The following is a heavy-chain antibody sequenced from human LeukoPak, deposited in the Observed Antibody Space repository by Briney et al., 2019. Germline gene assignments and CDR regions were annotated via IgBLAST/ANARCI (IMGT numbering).Heavy chain of an antibody. V-gene: IGHV4-61*01. CDR2: VRSSGST. D-gene: IGHD2-8*02. CDR1: GXSVSSGTYY. CDR3: ARGVLVGATGHHFAY. Sequence: SETLSLTCTVSGXSVSSGTYYWSWIRQPPGEGLEWIVYVRSSGSTNYNPSLKSRVAILVDTPKNQFTLKLSSVTAADTAVYYCARGVLVGATGHHFAYWGQGTLVTVSS. J-gene: IGHJ4*02.